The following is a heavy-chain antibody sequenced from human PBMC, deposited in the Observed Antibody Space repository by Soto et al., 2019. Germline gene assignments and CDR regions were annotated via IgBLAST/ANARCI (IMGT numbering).Heavy chain of an antibody. CDR3: ARDHYDYGDYNFDY. V-gene: IGHV1-18*01. J-gene: IGHJ4*02. CDR1: GHTFTSYG. Sequence: GASVKVSCKASGHTFTSYGISWVRQAPGQGLEWMGWISAYNGNTNYAQKLQGRVTMTTDTSTSTAYMELRSLRSDDTAVYYCARDHYDYGDYNFDYWGQGTLVTVSS. D-gene: IGHD4-17*01. CDR2: ISAYNGNT.